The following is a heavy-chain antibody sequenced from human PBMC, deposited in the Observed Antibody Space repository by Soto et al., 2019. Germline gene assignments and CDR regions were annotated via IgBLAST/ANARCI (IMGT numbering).Heavy chain of an antibody. CDR1: GYTFTTYG. D-gene: IGHD1-1*01. J-gene: IGHJ4*02. V-gene: IGHV1-18*01. CDR2: ISAHNGNT. Sequence: QVHLVQSGAEVRKPGASVKVSCKGSGYTFTTYGITWVRQAPGQGLEWMGWISAHNGNTNYAQKLQGRVTVTRDTFTSTAYMELRNLRSDDTAVYYCARGRYGDYWGQGALVTVSS. CDR3: ARGRYGDY.